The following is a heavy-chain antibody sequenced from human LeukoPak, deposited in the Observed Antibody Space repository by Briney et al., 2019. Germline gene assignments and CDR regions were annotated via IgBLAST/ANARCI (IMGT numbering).Heavy chain of an antibody. V-gene: IGHV1-2*02. J-gene: IGHJ4*02. CDR2: FHPSSGGA. CDR3: VIKRIHGNPFDY. Sequence: ASVKVSCKSSAYTFSDYYVHWVRQAPGQGLEWMGWFHPSSGGAGYAQKFQGRVIMTRDTSISTAYMQLTRLTSDDTAAYYCVIKRIHGNPFDYWGQGTLVTVSS. CDR1: AYTFSDYY. D-gene: IGHD2/OR15-2a*01.